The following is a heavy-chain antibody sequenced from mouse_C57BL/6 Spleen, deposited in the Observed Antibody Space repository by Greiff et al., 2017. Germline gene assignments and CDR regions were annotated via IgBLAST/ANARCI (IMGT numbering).Heavy chain of an antibody. J-gene: IGHJ2*01. Sequence: EVQRVESGGGLVQPGGSLKLSCAASGFTFSDYYMYWVRQTPEKRLEWVAYISNGGGSTYYPDTVKGRFTISRDNAKNTLYLQMSRLKSEDTAMYYCARRHYGSSYEYFDYWGQGTTLTVSS. CDR2: ISNGGGST. D-gene: IGHD1-1*01. CDR1: GFTFSDYY. CDR3: ARRHYGSSYEYFDY. V-gene: IGHV5-12*01.